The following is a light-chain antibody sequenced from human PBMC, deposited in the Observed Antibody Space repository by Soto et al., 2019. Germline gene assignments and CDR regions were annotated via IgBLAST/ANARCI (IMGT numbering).Light chain of an antibody. J-gene: IGKJ1*01. CDR1: QSVSSN. V-gene: IGKV3-15*01. Sequence: EKVITQSPSTLSVYPGERATLSCRASQSVSSNLAWYQQKPGQAPRLLIYGASTRATGIPARFSGSGSGTEFTLTISSLQSEDFATYYCQQYGSSPRTFGQVTKV. CDR3: QQYGSSPRT. CDR2: GAS.